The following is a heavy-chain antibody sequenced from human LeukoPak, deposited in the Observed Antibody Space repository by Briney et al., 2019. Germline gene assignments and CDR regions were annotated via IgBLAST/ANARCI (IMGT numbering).Heavy chain of an antibody. CDR3: ARGAYSSSWLYNWFHP. D-gene: IGHD6-13*01. CDR1: GYTFTGYY. Sequence: ASVKVSCKASGYTFTGYYMHWVRQAPGQGLGWMGWINPNSGGTNYAQKFQGRITMTRDTSISTAYMELSRLRSDDTAVYYCARGAYSSSWLYNWFHPWGQGTLVTVSS. V-gene: IGHV1-2*02. J-gene: IGHJ5*02. CDR2: INPNSGGT.